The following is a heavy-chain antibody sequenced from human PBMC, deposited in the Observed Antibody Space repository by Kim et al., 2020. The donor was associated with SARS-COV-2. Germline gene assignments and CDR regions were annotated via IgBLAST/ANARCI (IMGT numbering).Heavy chain of an antibody. D-gene: IGHD3-22*01. V-gene: IGHV3-11*01. CDR3: ATYDSSGEFDY. Sequence: GGSLRLSCAAPGFTFSDYYMSWIRQAPGKGLEWVSYISSSGSTIYYADSVKGRFTISRDNAKNSLYLQMNSLRAEDTAVYYCATYDSSGEFDYWGQGTLVTVSS. CDR2: ISSSGSTI. J-gene: IGHJ4*02. CDR1: GFTFSDYY.